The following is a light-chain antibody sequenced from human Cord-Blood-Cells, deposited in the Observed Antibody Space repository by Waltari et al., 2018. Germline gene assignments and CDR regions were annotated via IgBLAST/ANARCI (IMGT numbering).Light chain of an antibody. Sequence: QSALTLPRSVSGSPGQPVTISCTGTSSDVGGYNYVSWYQQHPGKAPKLMSYDVSKRPSGVPDRFSGSKSGNTASLTISGLQAEDEADYCCCSYAGSKVFGGGTKLTVL. CDR1: SSDVGGYNY. CDR3: CSYAGSKV. CDR2: DVS. V-gene: IGLV2-11*01. J-gene: IGLJ3*02.